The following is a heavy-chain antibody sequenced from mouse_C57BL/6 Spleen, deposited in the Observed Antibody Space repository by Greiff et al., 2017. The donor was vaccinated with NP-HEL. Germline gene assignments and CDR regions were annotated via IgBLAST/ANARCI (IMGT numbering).Heavy chain of an antibody. CDR1: GYSITSDY. J-gene: IGHJ1*03. Sequence: DVMLVESGPGLAKPSQTLSLTCSVTGYSITSDYWNWIRKFPGNKLEYMGYISYSGSTYYNPSLKSRISITRDTSKNQYYLQLNSVTTEDTATYYWARGSTMVTTRYFDVWGTGTTVTVSS. CDR2: ISYSGST. D-gene: IGHD2-2*01. CDR3: ARGSTMVTTRYFDV. V-gene: IGHV3-8*01.